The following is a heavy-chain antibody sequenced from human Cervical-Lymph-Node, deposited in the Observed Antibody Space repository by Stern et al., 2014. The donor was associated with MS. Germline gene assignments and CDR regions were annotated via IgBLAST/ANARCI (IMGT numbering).Heavy chain of an antibody. Sequence: QVQLQQWGAGLLKPSETLSLTCTVYDDSFLGYYSTWVRQSPGKGLERIGGSNHCGTTNYNRSLRSRFTMSLDTSRRQFSRKLTPVTAADTAVYYCARGYSSSPTDGMDVWGQGTTVTVSS. J-gene: IGHJ6*02. CDR2: SNHCGTT. CDR3: ARGYSSSPTDGMDV. D-gene: IGHD6-13*01. V-gene: IGHV4-34*01. CDR1: DDSFLGYY.